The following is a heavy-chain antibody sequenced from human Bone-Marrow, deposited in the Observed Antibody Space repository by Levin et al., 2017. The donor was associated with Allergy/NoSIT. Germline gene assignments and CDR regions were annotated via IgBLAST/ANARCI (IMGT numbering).Heavy chain of an antibody. D-gene: IGHD2-21*01. CDR1: GFTFDNYW. J-gene: IGHJ4*02. CDR2: IKNDGSET. V-gene: IGHV3-7*01. CDR3: ATAVRRIPFDY. Sequence: GESLKISCAVFGFTFDNYWMRWVRQTPGKGLESVANIKNDGSETYYVDSVKGRFTISRDNAKNSLHLQMNSLRAEDTAVYYCATAVRRIPFDYWDQGTLVTVSS.